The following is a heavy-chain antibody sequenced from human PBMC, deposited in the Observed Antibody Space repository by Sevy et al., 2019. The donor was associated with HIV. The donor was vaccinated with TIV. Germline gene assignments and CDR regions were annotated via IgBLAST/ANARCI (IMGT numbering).Heavy chain of an antibody. D-gene: IGHD5-18*01. J-gene: IGHJ6*02. CDR3: AQVEHTAMVYYYYYGMDV. CDR1: GFTFSSYG. Sequence: GGSLRLSCAASGFTFSSYGMHWVRQAPGKGLEWVAVISYDGSNKYYADSVKGRFTMSRDNSKNTLYLQMNSLRAEDTAVYYCAQVEHTAMVYYYYYGMDVWGQGTTVTVSS. CDR2: ISYDGSNK. V-gene: IGHV3-30*18.